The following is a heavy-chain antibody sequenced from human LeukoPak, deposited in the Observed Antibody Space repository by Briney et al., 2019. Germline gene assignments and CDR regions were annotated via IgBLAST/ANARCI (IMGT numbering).Heavy chain of an antibody. CDR3: ARRSTYYYYFDY. Sequence: GESLKISCKGSGNSFTTYWIGWARQMPGKGLEWMGIIYPGDSDTRYNPSFQGQVTISADKSISTAYLQWSSLKASDTAMYYCARRSTYYYYFDYWGQGTLVTVSS. D-gene: IGHD3-22*01. CDR2: IYPGDSDT. J-gene: IGHJ4*02. V-gene: IGHV5-51*01. CDR1: GNSFTTYW.